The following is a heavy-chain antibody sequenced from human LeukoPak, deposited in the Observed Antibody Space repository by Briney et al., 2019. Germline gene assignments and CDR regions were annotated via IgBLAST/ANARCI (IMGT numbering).Heavy chain of an antibody. CDR1: GDSISSSSYC. Sequence: SETLSLTCTASGDSISSSSYCWGWIRQPPGKGLEWIGSIYYSGSTYYNPSLKSRVTISVDTSKNQFSLKLSSVTAADTAVYYCARHVRGVIRPYYFDCWGQGTLVTVSS. D-gene: IGHD3-10*01. V-gene: IGHV4-39*01. J-gene: IGHJ4*02. CDR3: ARHVRGVIRPYYFDC. CDR2: IYYSGST.